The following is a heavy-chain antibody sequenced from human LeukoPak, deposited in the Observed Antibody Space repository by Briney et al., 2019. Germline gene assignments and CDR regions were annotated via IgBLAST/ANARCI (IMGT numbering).Heavy chain of an antibody. J-gene: IGHJ4*02. Sequence: GGSLRLSCAASGFTFSSYEMNWVRQAPGKGLEWVSYISSSGSTIYYADSVKGRFTISRDNAKNSPYLQMNSLRAEDTAVYYCASGGIAAAEPDWGQGTLVTVSS. CDR2: ISSSGSTI. CDR1: GFTFSSYE. CDR3: ASGGIAAAEPD. V-gene: IGHV3-48*03. D-gene: IGHD6-13*01.